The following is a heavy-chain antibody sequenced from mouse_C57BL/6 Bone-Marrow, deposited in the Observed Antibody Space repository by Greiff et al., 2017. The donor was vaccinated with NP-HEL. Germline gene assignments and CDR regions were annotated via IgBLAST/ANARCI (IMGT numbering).Heavy chain of an antibody. CDR1: GYSFTGYY. V-gene: IGHV1-42*01. J-gene: IGHJ4*01. CDR2: INPSTGGT. CDR3: AREIYYGNPYAMDY. Sequence: VQLQQSGPELVKPGASVKISCKASGYSFTGYYMNWVKQSPEKSLEWIGEINPSTGGTTYNQKFKAKATLTVDKSSSTAYMQLKSLTSEDSAVDYCAREIYYGNPYAMDYWGQGTSVTVSS. D-gene: IGHD2-1*01.